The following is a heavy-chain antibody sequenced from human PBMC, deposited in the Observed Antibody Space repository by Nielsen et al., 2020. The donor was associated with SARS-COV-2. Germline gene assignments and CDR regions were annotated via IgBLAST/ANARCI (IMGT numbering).Heavy chain of an antibody. CDR3: ARVMREGYSYGTLYYYYGMDV. V-gene: IGHV3-21*01. D-gene: IGHD5-18*01. CDR1: GFTFSSYS. J-gene: IGHJ6*02. CDR2: ISSSSSYI. Sequence: GESLKISCAASGFTFSSYSMNWVRQAPGKGLEWVSSISSSSSYIYYADSVKGRFTISRDNAKNSLYLQMNSLRAEDTAVYYCARVMREGYSYGTLYYYYGMDVWGQGTTVTVSS.